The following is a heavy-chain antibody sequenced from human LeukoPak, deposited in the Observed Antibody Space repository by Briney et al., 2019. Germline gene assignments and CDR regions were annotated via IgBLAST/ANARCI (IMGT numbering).Heavy chain of an antibody. V-gene: IGHV3-64D*06. CDR1: GFPFSNYA. Sequence: GGSLRLSCSASGFPFSNYAIHWVRQAPGKGLQYSSAISTNGGSTYYADSVKGRFTISRDNSKNTLYLQMSSLRAEDTAVYYCVRGDRWFDPWGQGTLVTVSS. J-gene: IGHJ5*02. CDR2: ISTNGGST. CDR3: VRGDRWFDP. D-gene: IGHD2-21*01.